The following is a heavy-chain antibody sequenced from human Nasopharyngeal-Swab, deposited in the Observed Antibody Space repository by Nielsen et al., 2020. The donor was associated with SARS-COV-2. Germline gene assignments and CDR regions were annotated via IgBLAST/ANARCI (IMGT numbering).Heavy chain of an antibody. CDR2: IYYST. Sequence: PDTLSLTCTVSGGSISSDYWSWIRQPPGKGLEWIGYIYYSTDYNPSLKSRVTISVDTSKNQFSLTLTSVTAADTAVYYCARLSYYSGMDVWGQGTTVTVS. CDR3: ARLSYYSGMDV. V-gene: IGHV4-59*07. CDR1: GGSISSDY. J-gene: IGHJ6*02.